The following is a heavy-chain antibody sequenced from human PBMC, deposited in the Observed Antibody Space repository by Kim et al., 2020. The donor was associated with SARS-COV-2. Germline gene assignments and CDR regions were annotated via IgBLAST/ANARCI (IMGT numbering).Heavy chain of an antibody. V-gene: IGHV4-59*01. D-gene: IGHD5-12*01. CDR2: IYYSGST. CDR3: ARARVVEMATPHYFGY. Sequence: SETLSLTCTVSGGSISSYYWNWIRQPPGKGLEWIEYIYYSGSTNYNPSLKSRVTISVDTSKNQFSLKLSSVTAADTAVYYCARARVVEMATPHYFGYWGQGTLCTVSS. J-gene: IGHJ4*02. CDR1: GGSISSYY.